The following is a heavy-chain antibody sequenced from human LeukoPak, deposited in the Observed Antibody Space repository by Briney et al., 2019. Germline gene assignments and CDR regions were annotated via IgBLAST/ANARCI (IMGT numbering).Heavy chain of an antibody. Sequence: PGGSLRLSCAASGFTFSSYGMHWVRQAPGKGLEWVAVIWYDGSNKYYADSVKGRFTISRDNSKNTLYLQMNSLRAEDTAVHYCARERYFDWLLSYNWFDPWGQGTLVTVSS. J-gene: IGHJ5*02. V-gene: IGHV3-33*01. CDR3: ARERYFDWLLSYNWFDP. D-gene: IGHD3-9*01. CDR2: IWYDGSNK. CDR1: GFTFSSYG.